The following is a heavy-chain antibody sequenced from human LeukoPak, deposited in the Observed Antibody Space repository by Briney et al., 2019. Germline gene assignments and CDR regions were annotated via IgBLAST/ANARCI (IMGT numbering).Heavy chain of an antibody. CDR3: AIDIVVVPPYYYYGMDV. J-gene: IGHJ6*02. V-gene: IGHV1-2*02. CDR2: INPNSGGT. CDR1: GYTFTGYY. Sequence: ASVKVSCKASGYTFTGYYMHWVRQAPGQGLEWMGWINPNSGGTNYAQKFQGRVTMTRDTSISTAYMELSRLRSDDTAVYYCAIDIVVVPPYYYYGMDVWGQGTTVTVSS. D-gene: IGHD2-2*01.